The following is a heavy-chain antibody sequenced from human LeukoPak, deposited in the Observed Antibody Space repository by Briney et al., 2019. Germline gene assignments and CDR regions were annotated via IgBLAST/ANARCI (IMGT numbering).Heavy chain of an antibody. CDR3: ARVNGNDALDY. J-gene: IGHJ4*02. V-gene: IGHV3-20*04. CDR1: GFTFDDYG. CDR2: INWNGGST. Sequence: GGSLRLPCAASGFTFDDYGMSWVRQAPGKGLEWVSGINWNGGSTGYADSVKGRFTISRDNAKNSLYLQMNSLRAEDTALYYCARVNGNDALDYWGQGTLVTVSS. D-gene: IGHD1-1*01.